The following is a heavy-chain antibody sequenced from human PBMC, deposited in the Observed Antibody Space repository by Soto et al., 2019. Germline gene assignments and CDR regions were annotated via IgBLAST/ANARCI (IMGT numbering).Heavy chain of an antibody. Sequence: SETLSLTCTVSGDSISTFYWGWMRQSPGKELEWIGYVYYTGSTNYNPSLKSRVTISVDRSKNQFSLKLTSANAADTAVYYCARGRTVRNYADDSSDYFYFFDYWGQGTQVTVPQ. CDR3: ARGRTVRNYADDSSDYFYFFDY. V-gene: IGHV4-59*01. CDR1: GDSISTFY. D-gene: IGHD3-22*01. CDR2: VYYTGST. J-gene: IGHJ4*02.